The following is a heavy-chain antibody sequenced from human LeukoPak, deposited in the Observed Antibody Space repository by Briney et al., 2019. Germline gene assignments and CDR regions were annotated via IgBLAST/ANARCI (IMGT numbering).Heavy chain of an antibody. Sequence: GGSLRLSCAASGFTFSNYWMHWVRQAPGKGLVWVSRINHDGSSTNYADSVKGRFTISRDNAKNTLYLQMNSLRAEDTAVYYCVRDWGYDSSGYWQKYFDTWGQGTLVTVSS. D-gene: IGHD3-22*01. V-gene: IGHV3-74*01. CDR3: VRDWGYDSSGYWQKYFDT. J-gene: IGHJ4*02. CDR1: GFTFSNYW. CDR2: INHDGSST.